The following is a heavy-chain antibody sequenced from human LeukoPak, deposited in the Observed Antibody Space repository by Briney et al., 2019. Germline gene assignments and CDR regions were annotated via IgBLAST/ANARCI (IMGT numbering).Heavy chain of an antibody. D-gene: IGHD3-9*01. CDR3: TRGDDFLAAYNYMDV. CDR1: GGTIRGFA. Sequence: GSSVKVSCKASGGTIRGFAINWVRQAPGEGFEWMGRINTMSGKTNYTQRLQGRVTMTTDESTTTAFMELRRLTAEDTALYYCTRGDDFLAAYNYMDVWGKGTSVIVSS. CDR2: INTMSGKT. J-gene: IGHJ6*04. V-gene: IGHV1-69*05.